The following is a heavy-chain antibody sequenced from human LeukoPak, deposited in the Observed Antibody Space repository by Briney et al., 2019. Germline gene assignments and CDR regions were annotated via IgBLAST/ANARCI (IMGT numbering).Heavy chain of an antibody. D-gene: IGHD4-17*01. CDR1: GGSISSGDYY. J-gene: IGHJ6*02. CDR3: ARDSTTVTGYYYYGMDV. Sequence: SETLSLTCTVSGGSISSGDYYWSWIRQPPGKGLEWIGYIYYSGSTYYNPSLKSRVTISVDTSKNQFSLKLSSVTAADTAVYYCARDSTTVTGYYYYGMDVWGQGTTVTVSS. CDR2: IYYSGST. V-gene: IGHV4-30-4*01.